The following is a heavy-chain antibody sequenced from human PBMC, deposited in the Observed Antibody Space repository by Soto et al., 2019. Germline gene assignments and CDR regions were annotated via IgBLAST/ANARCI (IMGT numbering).Heavy chain of an antibody. Sequence: QVQLVQSGAEVKKPGSSVKVSCKASGGTFSSYTISWVRQAPGQGLEWMGRIIPILGIANYAQKFQGRVTITADKSTSTAYMELSSLRSEDTAVYYCARDRVYCSGGSCTPYYWCQGTLVTVSS. D-gene: IGHD2-15*01. CDR3: ARDRVYCSGGSCTPYY. CDR2: IIPILGIA. V-gene: IGHV1-69*08. J-gene: IGHJ4*02. CDR1: GGTFSSYT.